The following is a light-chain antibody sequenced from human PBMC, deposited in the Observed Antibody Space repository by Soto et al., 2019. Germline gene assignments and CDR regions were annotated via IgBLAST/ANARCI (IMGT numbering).Light chain of an antibody. J-gene: IGKJ2*01. V-gene: IGKV3-15*01. CDR2: DAS. Sequence: EIVMTQSPASQSVSPGERVTLSCRASKSVSSNLAWYQQQPGQTPRLLIYDASTRVFGIPARFSGSGSGTEFTLTISSLQSEDFAVYYCQQYNDWLYTFGQGTKLEIK. CDR1: KSVSSN. CDR3: QQYNDWLYT.